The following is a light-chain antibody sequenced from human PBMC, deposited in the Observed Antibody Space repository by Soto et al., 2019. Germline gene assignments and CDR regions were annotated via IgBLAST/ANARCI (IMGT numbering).Light chain of an antibody. V-gene: IGLV2-14*01. Sequence: SVLTQPASMSGSPGQSITITCTGTSSDVGAYDYVSWYQHHPGKVPRLIIYEVTKRPSGVSHRFSGSKSGNTASLTISGLQADDEADYYCSSYTRNSALVFGGGTKVTVL. CDR3: SSYTRNSALV. CDR1: SSDVGAYDY. CDR2: EVT. J-gene: IGLJ2*01.